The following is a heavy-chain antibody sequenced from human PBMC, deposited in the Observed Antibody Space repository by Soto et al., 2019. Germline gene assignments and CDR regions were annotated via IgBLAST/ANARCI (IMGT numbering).Heavy chain of an antibody. D-gene: IGHD6-19*01. CDR1: GGSISGYY. J-gene: IGHJ4*02. Sequence: SETLSLTCSVSGGSISGYYWSWIRQAPGKGLEWIGYVYDTGSTSYNPSLQSRVTISVDTSKKQFSLSLRLVTAADTAVYFCARGIAVHSSHIDHWGQGTRVTVS. CDR2: VYDTGST. V-gene: IGHV4-59*01. CDR3: ARGIAVHSSHIDH.